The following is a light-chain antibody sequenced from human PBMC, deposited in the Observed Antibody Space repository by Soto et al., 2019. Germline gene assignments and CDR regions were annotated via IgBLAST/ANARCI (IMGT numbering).Light chain of an antibody. CDR3: QQRSACPLT. V-gene: IGKV3-11*01. CDR1: QSISSY. CDR2: DAS. J-gene: IGKJ4*01. Sequence: IVLTPSPATLSLSPGERATLSCRASQSISSYLAWHQQKPGQAPRLLIYDASNRATGIPARFSGSGSGTDFTLTISRLEPEDFAVYYCQQRSACPLTFGGGTKVDIK.